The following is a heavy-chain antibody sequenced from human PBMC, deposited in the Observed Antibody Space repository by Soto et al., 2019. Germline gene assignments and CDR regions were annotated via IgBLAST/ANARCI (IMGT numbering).Heavy chain of an antibody. V-gene: IGHV1-3*01. CDR2: INAGNGNT. D-gene: IGHD2-15*01. Sequence: ASVKVSCKASGYTFTSYAMHWVRQAPGQRLEWMGWINAGNGNTKYSQKFQGRVTITRDTSASTAYMELSSLRSEDTAVYYCARVKGYCSGGSCYSDAFDIWGQGTMVTVPS. J-gene: IGHJ3*02. CDR1: GYTFTSYA. CDR3: ARVKGYCSGGSCYSDAFDI.